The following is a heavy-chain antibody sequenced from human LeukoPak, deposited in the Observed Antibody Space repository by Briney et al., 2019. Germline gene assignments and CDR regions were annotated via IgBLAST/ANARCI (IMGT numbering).Heavy chain of an antibody. CDR2: IYYSGST. J-gene: IGHJ4*02. CDR3: ARQYSSSWYIDY. CDR1: GGSISSYY. Sequence: SETLSLNCTVSGGSISSYYWSWIRQPPGKGLEWIGYIYYSGSTNYNPSLKSRVTISVDTSKNQFSLKLSSVTAADTAVYYCARQYSSSWYIDYWGQGTLVTVSS. V-gene: IGHV4-59*08. D-gene: IGHD6-13*01.